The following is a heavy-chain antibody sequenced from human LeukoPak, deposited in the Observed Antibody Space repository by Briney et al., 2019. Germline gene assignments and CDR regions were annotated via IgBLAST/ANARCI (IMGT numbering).Heavy chain of an antibody. CDR2: ISYSGST. CDR3: ARQPQGYPQVNFDY. D-gene: IGHD1-1*01. CDR1: GGSISIYY. V-gene: IGHV4-59*08. J-gene: IGHJ4*02. Sequence: SETLSLTCTISGGSISIYYWSWIRQPPRQGLELIGCISYSGSTNYNPSLQSRVTISVDTSKNQFSLKLSPVTAADTAVYYGARQPQGYPQVNFDYWGQGTLVTVSS.